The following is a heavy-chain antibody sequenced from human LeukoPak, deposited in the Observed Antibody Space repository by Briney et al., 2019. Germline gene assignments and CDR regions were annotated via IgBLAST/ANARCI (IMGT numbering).Heavy chain of an antibody. V-gene: IGHV4-34*01. Sequence: SETLSLTCAVYGGSFSGYYWSWIRQPPGKGLEWIGEINHSGSTNYNPSLKSRVTISVDTSKNQFSLKLSSVTAADTAVYYCARAVLRYFDWLLAYNWFDPWGQGNLVSVSS. CDR2: INHSGST. D-gene: IGHD3-9*01. CDR3: ARAVLRYFDWLLAYNWFDP. J-gene: IGHJ5*02. CDR1: GGSFSGYY.